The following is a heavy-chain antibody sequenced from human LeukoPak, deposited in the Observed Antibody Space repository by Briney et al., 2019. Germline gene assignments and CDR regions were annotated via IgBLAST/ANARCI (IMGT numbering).Heavy chain of an antibody. CDR1: GFTFSSYA. V-gene: IGHV3-23*01. CDR2: ISGSGDNT. D-gene: IGHD4-11*01. CDR3: AKNRGNYYYFDY. Sequence: GRSLRLSCAASGFTFSSYAMSWVRQAPGKGLEWVSAISGSGDNTYYADSVKDRFTISRDKSKNTLYLQMNSLGAEDTAVYYCAKNRGNYYYFDYWGQGILVTVSS. J-gene: IGHJ4*02.